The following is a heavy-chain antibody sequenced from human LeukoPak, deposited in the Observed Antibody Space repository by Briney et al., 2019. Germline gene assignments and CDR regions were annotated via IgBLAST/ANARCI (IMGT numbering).Heavy chain of an antibody. D-gene: IGHD3-9*01. Sequence: PSETLSLTCTVSGGSVSGGSYYWSWIRQPPGKGLEWIGYFYYTGSTNYNPSLKSRVTISIDTSKNQFSLRLSSVTAADTAVYYCAKVYYDILTGYRVDGMDVWGQGTTVTVSS. CDR3: AKVYYDILTGYRVDGMDV. CDR2: FYYTGST. V-gene: IGHV4-61*01. J-gene: IGHJ6*02. CDR1: GGSVSGGSYY.